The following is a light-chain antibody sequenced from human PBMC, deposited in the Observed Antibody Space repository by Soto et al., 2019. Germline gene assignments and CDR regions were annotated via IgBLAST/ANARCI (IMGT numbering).Light chain of an antibody. Sequence: DIQMTQSPSTLSVSVGDRVTITCRASQSIGDSLAWYQQKPGKAPYLLISDVSSLERGVPSRFSGSGSGTEFTLTISSMQPDDFATFYCQQYNGYSRTFGQGT. V-gene: IGKV1-5*01. CDR1: QSIGDS. J-gene: IGKJ1*01. CDR2: DVS. CDR3: QQYNGYSRT.